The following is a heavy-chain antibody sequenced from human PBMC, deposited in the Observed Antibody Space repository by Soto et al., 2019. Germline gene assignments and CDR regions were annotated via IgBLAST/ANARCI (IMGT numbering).Heavy chain of an antibody. J-gene: IGHJ6*02. CDR3: ARDQDLGGYDLRPMYGLDV. V-gene: IGHV3-9*01. CDR1: GFTFDDYA. CDR2: INWNSETV. Sequence: GGSLRLSCVDSGFTFDDYAMHWVRQIPGKGLEWVSGINWNSETVGYADSVKGRFTISRDSAKNSLYLQMTTLRPEDTALYFCARDQDLGGYDLRPMYGLDVWGQGTTVTAP. D-gene: IGHD5-12*01.